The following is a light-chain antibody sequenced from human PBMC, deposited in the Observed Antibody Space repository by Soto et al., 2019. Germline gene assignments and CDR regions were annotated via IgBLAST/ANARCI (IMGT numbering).Light chain of an antibody. CDR3: HQYATSPYT. J-gene: IGKJ2*01. CDR1: QSLTNVF. V-gene: IGKV3-20*01. CDR2: GAS. Sequence: DIVLTQSPGTLSLSPGEGATLSCRASQSLTNVFLAWYQQKPGQAPRLLIYGASRRATGIPDRFSGSGSETDFTLTISRLEPEDFAVYFCHQYATSPYTFGQGTTLEIK.